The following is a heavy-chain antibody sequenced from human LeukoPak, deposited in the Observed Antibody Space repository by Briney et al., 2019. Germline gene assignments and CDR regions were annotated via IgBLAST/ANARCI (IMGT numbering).Heavy chain of an antibody. Sequence: TGGSLRLSCAASGFTFSPYFMNWVRQAPGKGLEWVSYISGSSSTIYYADSVKGRFTISRDNAKNSLYLQMNSLRDEDTAVYYCARDGTYGDYNYYYGLDVWGQGTPVTVSS. CDR2: ISGSSSTI. CDR1: GFTFSPYF. V-gene: IGHV3-48*02. J-gene: IGHJ6*02. D-gene: IGHD4-17*01. CDR3: ARDGTYGDYNYYYGLDV.